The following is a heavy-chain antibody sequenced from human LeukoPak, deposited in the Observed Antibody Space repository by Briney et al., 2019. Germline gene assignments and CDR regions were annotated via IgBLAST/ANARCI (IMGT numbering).Heavy chain of an antibody. CDR3: AKDIVVVVAATVGKN. CDR2: FSDSGGST. V-gene: IGHV3-23*01. J-gene: IGHJ4*02. CDR1: GFTFSSYA. Sequence: GGSLRLSCAASGFTFSSYAMSWVRQPPAKGLEWVTAFSDSGGSTYYADSVKGRFTISRDNSKNTLYLQMNSLRAEDTAVYYCAKDIVVVVAATVGKNWGQGTLVTVSS. D-gene: IGHD2-15*01.